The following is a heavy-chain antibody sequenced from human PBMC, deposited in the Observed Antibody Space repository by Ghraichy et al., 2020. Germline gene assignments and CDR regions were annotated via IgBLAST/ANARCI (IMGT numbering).Heavy chain of an antibody. CDR1: GGFISTYY. CDR3: ARGDYFDTSGYQPFGY. J-gene: IGHJ4*02. D-gene: IGHD3-22*01. V-gene: IGHV4-59*01. Sequence: SETLSLTCSVSGGFISTYYWSWIRQPPGKGLEWIGYAHSSGRTQFNPSLRSRVSILIDTSKNQFSLKLTSVTAADTAVYYCARGDYFDTSGYQPFGYWGQGSLVTVSS. CDR2: AHSSGRT.